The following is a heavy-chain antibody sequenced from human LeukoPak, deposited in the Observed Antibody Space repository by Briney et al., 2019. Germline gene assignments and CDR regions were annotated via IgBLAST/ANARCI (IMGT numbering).Heavy chain of an antibody. Sequence: PGGSLRLSCAASGFTFSSFWMHLVRQAPGKGLVWVSRINTDGSGTSYADSVKGRFTISRDNAKNTLYLQMSSLRAEDTAVYYCTSSGVGSSWFYYWGQGTLVTVSS. V-gene: IGHV3-74*01. J-gene: IGHJ4*02. CDR1: GFTFSSFW. CDR2: INTDGSGT. CDR3: TSSGVGSSWFYY. D-gene: IGHD6-13*01.